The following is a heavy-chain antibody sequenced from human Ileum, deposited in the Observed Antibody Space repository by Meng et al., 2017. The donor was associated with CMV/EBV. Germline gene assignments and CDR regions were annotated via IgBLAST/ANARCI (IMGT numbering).Heavy chain of an antibody. D-gene: IGHD2-21*01. CDR2: ISSGGDRI. Sequence: GESLKISCEASGFNFSKTEMTWVRQAPRKGLEWLSYISSGGDRIYYADSVKGRFNVSRDNPKNLHYLQMNSLRAEYTALYYCTNNVGHCLSGFAPWGQGTQVTVSS. V-gene: IGHV3-48*03. J-gene: IGHJ4*03. CDR1: GFNFSKTE. CDR3: TNNVGHCLSGFAP.